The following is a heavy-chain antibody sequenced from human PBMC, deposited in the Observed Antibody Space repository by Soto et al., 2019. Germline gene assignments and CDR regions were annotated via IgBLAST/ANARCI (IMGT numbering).Heavy chain of an antibody. CDR2: INHSGST. D-gene: IGHD5-12*01. V-gene: IGHV4-34*01. CDR1: GGSFSGYY. CDR3: ASLLRYHFDGPYYFDY. Sequence: SETLSLTCAVYGGSFSGYYWSWIRQPPGKGLEWIGEINHSGSTNYNPSLKSRVTISVDTSKNQFSLKLSSVTAADTAVYYCASLLRYHFDGPYYFDYWGQGTLVTVSS. J-gene: IGHJ4*02.